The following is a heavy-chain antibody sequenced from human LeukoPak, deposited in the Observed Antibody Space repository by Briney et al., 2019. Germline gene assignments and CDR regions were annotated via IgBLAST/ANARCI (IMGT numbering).Heavy chain of an antibody. Sequence: SVNVSCKASGFTFSSSAMQGVRQARGQRVEWIGWIVVGMGNTNYAQKFQERVTITRDMYTSTAYMELSSLRSEDTAVYYCAAGLGGSYYGFDPWGQGTLVTVSS. CDR3: AAGLGGSYYGFDP. J-gene: IGHJ5*02. D-gene: IGHD1-26*01. CDR2: IVVGMGNT. V-gene: IGHV1-58*02. CDR1: GFTFSSSA.